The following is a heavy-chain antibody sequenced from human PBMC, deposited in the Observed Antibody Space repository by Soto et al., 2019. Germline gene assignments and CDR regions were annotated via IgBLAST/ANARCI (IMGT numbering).Heavy chain of an antibody. Sequence: QEQLVQSGAEVKKPGSSVKVSCKASGGLFSSYTISWVRQVPGQGLEWMGGIIPVFQTAYYTHRFQGRVTITADESTNTAYMELSSLRSEDTSIYYCARGGSGYTWFNEFWGQGTLVTVSS. CDR3: ARGGSGYTWFNEF. D-gene: IGHD3-22*01. V-gene: IGHV1-69*01. J-gene: IGHJ4*02. CDR2: IIPVFQTA. CDR1: GGLFSSYT.